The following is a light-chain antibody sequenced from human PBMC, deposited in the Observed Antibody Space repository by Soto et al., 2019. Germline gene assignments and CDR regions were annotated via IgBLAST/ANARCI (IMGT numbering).Light chain of an antibody. V-gene: IGKV3-20*01. CDR1: QSVSSSY. CDR3: QQYGSSLRVT. Sequence: EIVLTQSPGTLSLSPGERATLSCRASQSVSSSYLAWYQQKPGQAPRLLIYGASSRATGIPDRFSGGGSGTDFTLTISRLEPEDFAVYYCQQYGSSLRVTFGQGTKVDIK. CDR2: GAS. J-gene: IGKJ1*01.